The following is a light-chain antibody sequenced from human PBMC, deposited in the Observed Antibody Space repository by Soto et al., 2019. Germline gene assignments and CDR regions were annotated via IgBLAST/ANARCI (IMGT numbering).Light chain of an antibody. J-gene: IGLJ1*01. V-gene: IGLV2-11*01. CDR2: DVS. Sequence: QSALTQPRSVSGPPGQSVTISCTGTSSDVGGYNYVSWYLQHPGKAPQVMIYDVSKPPSGVPDRFSGSKSGNTASLTISGLESEDEADYYGWSFAGNYIYVFGTGTKVTVL. CDR1: SSDVGGYNY. CDR3: WSFAGNYIYV.